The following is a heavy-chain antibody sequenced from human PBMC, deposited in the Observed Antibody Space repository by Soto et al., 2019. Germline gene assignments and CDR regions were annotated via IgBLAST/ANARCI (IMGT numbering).Heavy chain of an antibody. V-gene: IGHV4-38-2*01. D-gene: IGHD3-22*01. Sequence: PSETLSLTCAVSGYSISSGYYWGWLRQPPGKGLGGGGSIHHCRSTYHNPSLTCPVSFSIDITNTHVSLILYSVPAADTPVYYCATVCPCVPSYYYSSPYTFDNWFDPWGQGTLVTVSS. CDR3: ATVCPCVPSYYYSSPYTFDNWFDP. J-gene: IGHJ5*02. CDR1: GYSISSGYY. CDR2: IHHCRST.